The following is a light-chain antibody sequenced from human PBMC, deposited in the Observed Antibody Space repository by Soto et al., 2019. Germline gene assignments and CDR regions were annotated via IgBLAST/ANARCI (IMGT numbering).Light chain of an antibody. CDR3: QQYGSSPPVT. Sequence: EIVLTQSPGTLSLSPGERATLSCRASQSVSNNYLARYQQNPGQAPRPLIYGASSRATGIPDRFSGSGSGTDFTLTISRLEPEDFAVYDCQQYGSSPPVTGGGGTRVEIK. CDR2: GAS. J-gene: IGKJ4*01. CDR1: QSVSNNY. V-gene: IGKV3-20*01.